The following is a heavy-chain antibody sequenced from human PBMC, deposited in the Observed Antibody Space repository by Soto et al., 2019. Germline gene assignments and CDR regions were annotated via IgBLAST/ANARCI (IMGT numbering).Heavy chain of an antibody. CDR3: ARDVPGSGVPFWDY. J-gene: IGHJ4*02. D-gene: IGHD2-15*01. V-gene: IGHV1-18*04. CDR2: ISAYNGNT. CDR1: GYTFTHYG. Sequence: QIQLVQSGAEMKKPGASVKVSSKPSGYTFTHYGVSWLRQAPGQGLEWMGWISAYNGNTDYAHKFQGRVALTTDTSTSTAYMELRGLSPDDTAVYYCARDVPGSGVPFWDYWGQGTLVTVSS.